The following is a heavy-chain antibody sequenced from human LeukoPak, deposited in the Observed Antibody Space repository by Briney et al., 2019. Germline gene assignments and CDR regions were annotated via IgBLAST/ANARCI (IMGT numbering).Heavy chain of an antibody. V-gene: IGHV4-4*07. CDR3: ARDQGSLAIAAGNWFDP. CDR2: IYTSGST. D-gene: IGHD6-13*01. J-gene: IGHJ5*02. CDR1: GGSISSYY. Sequence: SETLSLTCTVSGGSISSYYWSWIRQPAGKGLEWIGRIYTSGSTNYNPSLKSRVTMSVDTSKNQFSLKLSSVTVADTAVYYCARDQGSLAIAAGNWFDPWGQGTLVTVSS.